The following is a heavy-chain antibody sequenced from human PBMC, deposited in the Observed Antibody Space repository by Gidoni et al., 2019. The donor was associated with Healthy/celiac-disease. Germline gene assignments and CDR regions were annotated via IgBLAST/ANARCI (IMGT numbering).Heavy chain of an antibody. Sequence: GLEWIGEINHSGSTNYNPSLKSRVTISVDTSKNQFSLKLSSVTAADTAVYYCARRRPRWSGYYYFDYWGQGTLVTVSS. D-gene: IGHD3-3*01. CDR3: ARRRPRWSGYYYFDY. CDR2: INHSGST. V-gene: IGHV4-34*01. J-gene: IGHJ4*02.